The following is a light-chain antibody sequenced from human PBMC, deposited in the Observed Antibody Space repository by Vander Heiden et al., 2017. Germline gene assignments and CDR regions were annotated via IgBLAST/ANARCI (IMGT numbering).Light chain of an antibody. Sequence: QSALTQPASVSGSPGQSINISCTGTSSDVGSYNLVSWYQQHPGKAPKLMIYEVSKRPSGVSNRFSGSKSGNTASLTISGLQAEDEADYYCCSYAGSSTWVFGGGTKLTVL. CDR2: EVS. CDR3: CSYAGSSTWV. J-gene: IGLJ3*02. V-gene: IGLV2-23*02. CDR1: SSDVGSYNL.